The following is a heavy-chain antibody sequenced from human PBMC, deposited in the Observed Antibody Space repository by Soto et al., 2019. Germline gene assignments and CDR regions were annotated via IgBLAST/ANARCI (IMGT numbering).Heavy chain of an antibody. Sequence: ASVKVSCKASGYTFTNYGISWVRQAPGEGLEWVGWINTSNDNKLYAQKLQGRLTLTTDTSTSTAYMDLTTLRSDDTAVYFCARDPGAASFDFWAQGTLVTVSP. D-gene: IGHD2-15*01. CDR3: ARDPGAASFDF. J-gene: IGHJ4*02. CDR2: INTSNDNK. CDR1: GYTFTNYG. V-gene: IGHV1-18*01.